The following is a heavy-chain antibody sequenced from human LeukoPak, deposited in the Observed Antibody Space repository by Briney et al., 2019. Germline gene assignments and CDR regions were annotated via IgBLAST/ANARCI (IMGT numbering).Heavy chain of an antibody. CDR1: GGSVSSNNYY. V-gene: IGHV4-61*01. Sequence: SETLSLTCTVSGGSVSSNNYYWSWIRQPPGKGLEWIGYIYYSGNTNYNPSLKSRVTISVGTSKNQFSLKLSSVTAADTAVYYCAREFANLAAFDFWGQATMVTVSA. CDR2: IYYSGNT. CDR3: AREFANLAAFDF. J-gene: IGHJ3*01.